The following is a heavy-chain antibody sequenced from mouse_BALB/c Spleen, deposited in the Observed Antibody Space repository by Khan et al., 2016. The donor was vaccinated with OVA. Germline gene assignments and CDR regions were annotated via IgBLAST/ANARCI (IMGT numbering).Heavy chain of an antibody. V-gene: IGHV1-77*01. Sequence: QVQLKESGPELVKPAASVKMSCKASGYTFTYYVITWVKQRTGQDLEWIGEIYPGSDNAYYNERFKGKATLTADKSSNTTHMQLSSLTSEDTAVYICAKDDGYYVYFDYWGQGTTLTVSS. J-gene: IGHJ2*01. D-gene: IGHD2-3*01. CDR1: GYTFTYYV. CDR2: IYPGSDNA. CDR3: AKDDGYYVYFDY.